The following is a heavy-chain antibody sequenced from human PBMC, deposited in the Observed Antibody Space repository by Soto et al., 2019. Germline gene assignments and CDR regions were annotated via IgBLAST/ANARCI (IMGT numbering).Heavy chain of an antibody. CDR3: ARSLSSQGVFGYYYYMDV. V-gene: IGHV3-66*01. D-gene: IGHD3-3*01. CDR1: GFTVSSSY. Sequence: GGSLRLSCAASGFTVSSSYMSWVRQAPGKGLEWVSVIYSGGSTYYADSVKGRFTISRDNSKNTLYLQMNSLRAEDTAVYYCARSLSSQGVFGYYYYMDVWGKGTTVTVSS. J-gene: IGHJ6*03. CDR2: IYSGGST.